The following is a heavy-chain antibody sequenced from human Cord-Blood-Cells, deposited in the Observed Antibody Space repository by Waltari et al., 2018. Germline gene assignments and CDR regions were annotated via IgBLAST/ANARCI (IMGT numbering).Heavy chain of an antibody. CDR2: IDYSGST. D-gene: IGHD4-17*01. V-gene: IGHV4-31*03. CDR1: GGSISSGGYY. Sequence: QVQLQESGPGLVKPSQTLSLTCTVSGGSISSGGYYWSWIRQHPGKGLEWIGYIDYSGSTYYNPSLKSRVTISVDTSKNQFSLKLSSVTAADTAVYYCAGHDYGDEEVDYWGQGTLVTVSS. CDR3: AGHDYGDEEVDY. J-gene: IGHJ4*02.